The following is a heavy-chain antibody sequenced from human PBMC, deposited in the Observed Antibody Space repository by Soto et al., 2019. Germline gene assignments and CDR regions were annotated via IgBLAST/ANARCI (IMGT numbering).Heavy chain of an antibody. Sequence: PGGSLRLSCAASGFTFSSYSMNWVRQAPGKGLEWVSYISSSSSTIYYADSVKGRFTISRDNAKNSLYLQMNSLRAEDTAVYYCARGAIAAAGTWDLKHWGQGTLVTVSS. D-gene: IGHD6-13*01. V-gene: IGHV3-48*01. J-gene: IGHJ1*01. CDR3: ARGAIAAAGTWDLKH. CDR2: ISSSSSTI. CDR1: GFTFSSYS.